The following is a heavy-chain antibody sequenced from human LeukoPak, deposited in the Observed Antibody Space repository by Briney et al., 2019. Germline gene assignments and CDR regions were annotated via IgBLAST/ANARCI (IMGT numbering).Heavy chain of an antibody. V-gene: IGHV3-33*01. D-gene: IGHD5-24*01. CDR1: GFTFSSYG. Sequence: GGSLRLSCAASGFTFSSYGFHWVRQAPGKGLEWVAVIWSDGSYKYYADSVKGRFTISRDDSKNTLYLQMNSLRAKDTAVYYCARDFSLQLFDYWGQGTLVTVFS. CDR2: IWSDGSYK. CDR3: ARDFSLQLFDY. J-gene: IGHJ4*02.